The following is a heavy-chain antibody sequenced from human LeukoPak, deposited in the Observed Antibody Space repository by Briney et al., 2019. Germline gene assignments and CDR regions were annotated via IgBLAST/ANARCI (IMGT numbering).Heavy chain of an antibody. D-gene: IGHD6-13*01. Sequence: PSETLSLTCAVYGGSFSGYYWSWIRQPPGKGLEWIGEINHSGSTNYNPSLKSRVTISVDTSKNQFSLKLSSVTAADTAVYYCAREKPGTRFFSRYYFDYWGQGTLVTVSS. CDR3: AREKPGTRFFSRYYFDY. J-gene: IGHJ4*02. CDR2: INHSGST. V-gene: IGHV4-34*01. CDR1: GGSFSGYY.